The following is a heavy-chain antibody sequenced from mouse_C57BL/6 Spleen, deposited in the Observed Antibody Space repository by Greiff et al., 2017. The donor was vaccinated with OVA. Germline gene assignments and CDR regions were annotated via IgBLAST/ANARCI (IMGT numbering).Heavy chain of an antibody. V-gene: IGHV1-62-2*01. CDR2: FYPGSGSI. CDR1: GYTFTEYT. Sequence: VKLMESGAELVKPGASVKLSCKASGYTFTEYTIHWVKQRSGQGLEWIGWFYPGSGSIKYNEKFKDKATLTADKSSSTAYMELSRLTSEDSAVYFCARDEGGLTWFAYWGQGTLVTVSA. CDR3: ARDEGGLTWFAY. D-gene: IGHD6-5*01. J-gene: IGHJ3*01.